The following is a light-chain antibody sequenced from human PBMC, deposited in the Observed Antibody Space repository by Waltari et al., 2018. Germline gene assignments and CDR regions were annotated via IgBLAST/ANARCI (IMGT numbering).Light chain of an antibody. J-gene: IGKJ1*01. V-gene: IGKV1-39*01. CDR2: GVS. CDR3: HQTHDTPQT. Sequence: DIQMTQSPSSLSASVGDTGTITCRASQNIGRYLSWYPQKPGKAPKVLIYGVSTLHSGVPSRFSGSGSGTDFTLSISGLQPEDFATYYCHQTHDTPQTFGLGTKVEV. CDR1: QNIGRY.